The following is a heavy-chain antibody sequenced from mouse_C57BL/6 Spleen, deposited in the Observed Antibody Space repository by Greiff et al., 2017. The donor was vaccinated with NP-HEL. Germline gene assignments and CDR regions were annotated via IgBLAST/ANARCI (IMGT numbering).Heavy chain of an antibody. CDR2: IWSGGST. J-gene: IGHJ4*01. CDR1: GFSLTSYG. D-gene: IGHD1-1*01. CDR3: ARNGDYYGSSRYAMDY. Sequence: QVQLQQSGPGLVQPSQSLSITCTVSGFSLTSYGVHWVRQSPGKGLEWLGVIWSGGSTDYNAAFISRLSISKDNSKSQVFFKMNSLQADDTAIYYCARNGDYYGSSRYAMDYWGQGTSVTVSS. V-gene: IGHV2-2*01.